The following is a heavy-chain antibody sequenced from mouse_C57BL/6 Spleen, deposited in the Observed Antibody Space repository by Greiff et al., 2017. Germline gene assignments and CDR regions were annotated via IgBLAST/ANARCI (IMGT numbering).Heavy chain of an antibody. D-gene: IGHD2-4*01. CDR3: ASRYDYGPWFAY. CDR2: INPNNGGT. Sequence: VQLQQSGPELVKPGASVKISCKASGYTFTDYYMNWVKQSPGQSLEWIGDINPNNGGTSYNQKFKGKATLTVDTSSSTAYMELRSLTSEDSAVYYCASRYDYGPWFAYWGQGTLVTVSA. V-gene: IGHV1-26*01. CDR1: GYTFTDYY. J-gene: IGHJ3*01.